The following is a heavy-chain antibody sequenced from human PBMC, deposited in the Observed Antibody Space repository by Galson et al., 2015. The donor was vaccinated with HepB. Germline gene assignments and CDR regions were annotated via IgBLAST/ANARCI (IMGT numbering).Heavy chain of an antibody. Sequence: QSGAEVKKPGESLRISCKGSGYSFTSYWISWVRQMPGKGLEWMGRVDPSDSYTNYSPSFQGHVTISADKSISTAYLQWSSLKASDTAMYYCARLLPYYYDSSGYYWPLDYWGQGTLVTVSS. CDR3: ARLLPYYYDSSGYYWPLDY. CDR2: VDPSDSYT. D-gene: IGHD3-22*01. J-gene: IGHJ4*02. CDR1: GYSFTSYW. V-gene: IGHV5-10-1*01.